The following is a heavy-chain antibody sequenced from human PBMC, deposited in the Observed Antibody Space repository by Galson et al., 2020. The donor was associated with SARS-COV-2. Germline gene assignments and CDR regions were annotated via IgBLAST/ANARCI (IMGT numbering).Heavy chain of an antibody. J-gene: IGHJ4*02. CDR3: ASNDGAYDF. Sequence: SETLSLTCTVSGGSIGSYFWTWIRQPPGKGLEWIGYIYYTGSTYSNPSLKSRVTISIDTSKNQFSLKLTSVTAADTAVYYCASNDGAYDFWGQGTLVTVSS. CDR2: IYYTGST. V-gene: IGHV4-59*01. D-gene: IGHD1-26*01. CDR1: GGSIGSYF.